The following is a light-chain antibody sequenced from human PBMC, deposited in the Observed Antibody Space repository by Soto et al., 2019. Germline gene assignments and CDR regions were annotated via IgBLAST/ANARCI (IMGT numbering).Light chain of an antibody. Sequence: QSVLTQPPSVSGAPGQRVTISCTGSSSNIGAGYDVHWYQQLPGTAPKLLIYGNSNRPSGVPDRFSGSKPGTSASLAITGLQAEDEADYYCQSYDSSLSPYVFGTGTKVTVL. J-gene: IGLJ1*01. CDR2: GNS. CDR3: QSYDSSLSPYV. CDR1: SSNIGAGYD. V-gene: IGLV1-40*01.